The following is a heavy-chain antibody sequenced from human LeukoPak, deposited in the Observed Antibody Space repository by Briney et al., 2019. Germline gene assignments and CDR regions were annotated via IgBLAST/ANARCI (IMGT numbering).Heavy chain of an antibody. CDR3: ASHYGSGSSPFDH. V-gene: IGHV3-21*01. CDR2: ISRSNSFI. D-gene: IGHD3-10*01. Sequence: KSGGSLRLSCAASGFTFSSYTMNWVRQAPGKGLEWVSSISRSNSFIYYADSVKGRFTISRDDARNSLYLQMNSLRAEDTAAYYCASHYGSGSSPFDHWGQGTLVTVST. CDR1: GFTFSSYT. J-gene: IGHJ4*02.